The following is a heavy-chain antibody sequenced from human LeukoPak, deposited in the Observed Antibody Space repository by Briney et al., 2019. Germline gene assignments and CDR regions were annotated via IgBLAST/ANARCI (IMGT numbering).Heavy chain of an antibody. D-gene: IGHD3-22*01. V-gene: IGHV4-59*01. CDR1: GGSISSNY. CDR2: IYYSGST. J-gene: IGHJ4*02. CDR3: ARRAYRSGYYYFDY. Sequence: SETLSLTCTVSGGSISSNYWSWIRQPPGEGLEWIGYIYYSGSTIYNPSLKSRVTISVDTSKNQFSLKLSSVTAADTAVYFCARRAYRSGYYYFDYRGQGTLVTVSS.